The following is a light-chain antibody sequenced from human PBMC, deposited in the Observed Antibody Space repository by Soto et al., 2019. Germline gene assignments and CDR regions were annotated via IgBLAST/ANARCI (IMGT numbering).Light chain of an antibody. Sequence: EIVMTQSPATLSVSPGERATLSCRASQSVSSDLAWYQQKPGQAPRLLIYGASTRATGIPARFSGSGSDTEFTLTISSLQSEDFAVYYCQQYSNWPWTFGQGTKVEIK. CDR3: QQYSNWPWT. CDR1: QSVSSD. J-gene: IGKJ1*01. V-gene: IGKV3-15*01. CDR2: GAS.